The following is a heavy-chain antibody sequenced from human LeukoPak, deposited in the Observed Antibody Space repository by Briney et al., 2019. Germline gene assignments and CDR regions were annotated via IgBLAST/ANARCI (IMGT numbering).Heavy chain of an antibody. CDR3: ARVGIVVVPAATYYYYYGMDV. CDR1: GFTFSSYG. CDR2: ISYDGSNK. J-gene: IGHJ6*02. D-gene: IGHD2-2*01. Sequence: PGGSLRLSCAASGFTFSSYGMHWVRQAPGKGLEWVAVISYDGSNKYYADSVKGRFTISRDNSKNTLYLQMNSLRAEDTAVYYCARVGIVVVPAATYYYYYGMDVWGQGTTVTVSS. V-gene: IGHV3-30*03.